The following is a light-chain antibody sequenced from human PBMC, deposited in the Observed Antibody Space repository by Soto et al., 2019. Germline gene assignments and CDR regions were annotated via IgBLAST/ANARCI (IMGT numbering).Light chain of an antibody. J-gene: IGLJ1*01. CDR2: DVS. Sequence: QSALTQPASVSGSPGQSITISCTGTSSDVGGYNYVSWYQQHPGKVPKLIIFDVSNRPSGVSNRFSGSKSGNTASLTISGLQAEDEADYYCSSYTNNLGVFGTGTKVTVL. CDR3: SSYTNNLGV. CDR1: SSDVGGYNY. V-gene: IGLV2-14*01.